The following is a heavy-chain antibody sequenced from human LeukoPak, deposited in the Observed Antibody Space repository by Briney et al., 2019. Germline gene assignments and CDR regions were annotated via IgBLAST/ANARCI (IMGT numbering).Heavy chain of an antibody. D-gene: IGHD2-15*01. J-gene: IGHJ4*02. CDR1: GLTFSSYS. Sequence: PGGSLRLSCAASGLTFSSYSMNWVRQPPGKGLEWVSSISSSSSYIYYADSVKGRFTISRDNAKNSLYLQMNSLRAEDTAVYYCARDSLLPLRYCSGGSCYPSFDYWGQGTLVTVSS. CDR2: ISSSSSYI. V-gene: IGHV3-21*01. CDR3: ARDSLLPLRYCSGGSCYPSFDY.